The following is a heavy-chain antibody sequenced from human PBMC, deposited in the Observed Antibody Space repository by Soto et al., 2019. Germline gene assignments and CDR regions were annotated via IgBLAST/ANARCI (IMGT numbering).Heavy chain of an antibody. CDR1: GYTFTSYY. CDR2: INPSGGST. J-gene: IGHJ4*02. V-gene: IGHV1-46*01. D-gene: IGHD2-2*01. CDR3: ARGGDVSGYCSSTSCYSGGDY. Sequence: QVQLVQSGAEVKKPGASVKVSCKASGYTFTSYYMHWVRQAPGQGLEWMGIINPSGGSTSYAQKFQGRVTMTRDTSTSTVYMELSRLRSEDTAVYYCARGGDVSGYCSSTSCYSGGDYWGQGTLVTVSS.